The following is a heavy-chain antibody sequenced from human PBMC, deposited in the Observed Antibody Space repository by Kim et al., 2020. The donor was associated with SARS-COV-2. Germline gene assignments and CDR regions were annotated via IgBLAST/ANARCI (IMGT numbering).Heavy chain of an antibody. J-gene: IGHJ4*02. V-gene: IGHV4-34*01. CDR3: ARGLYSGYDPLDY. CDR1: GGSFSGYY. D-gene: IGHD5-12*01. Sequence: SETLSLTCAVYGGSFSGYYWSWIRQPPGKGLEWIGEINHSGSTNYNPSLKSRVTISVDTSKNQFSLKLSSVTAADTAVYYCARGLYSGYDPLDYWGQGTLVTVSS. CDR2: INHSGST.